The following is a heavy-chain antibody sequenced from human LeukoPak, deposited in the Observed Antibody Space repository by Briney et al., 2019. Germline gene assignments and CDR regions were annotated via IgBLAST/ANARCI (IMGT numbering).Heavy chain of an antibody. CDR3: ARGKEGYGLYYFDY. CDR1: GFDFSTYW. Sequence: GRSLRLSCAVSGFDFSTYWMTWVRQAPGKGLEWVANIKRDGSVTNYVDSVKGRFTISRDNAKNSLYLQMNSLRAEDTAVYYCARGKEGYGLYYFDYWGQGTLVTVSS. J-gene: IGHJ4*02. D-gene: IGHD5-24*01. CDR2: IKRDGSVT. V-gene: IGHV3-7*01.